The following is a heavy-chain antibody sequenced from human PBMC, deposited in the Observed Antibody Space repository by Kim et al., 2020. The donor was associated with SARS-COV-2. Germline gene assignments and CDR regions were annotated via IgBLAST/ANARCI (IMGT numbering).Heavy chain of an antibody. J-gene: IGHJ4*02. Sequence: SETLSLTCAVYGGSFSGYYWSWIRQPPGKGLEWIGEINHSGSTNYNPSLKSRVTISVDTSKNQFSLKLSSVTAADTAVYYCASVRDSQQLRYFDWLLYPRRVERRKYYFDYWGQGTLVTVSS. CDR2: INHSGST. CDR3: ASVRDSQQLRYFDWLLYPRRVERRKYYFDY. CDR1: GGSFSGYY. D-gene: IGHD3-9*01. V-gene: IGHV4-34*01.